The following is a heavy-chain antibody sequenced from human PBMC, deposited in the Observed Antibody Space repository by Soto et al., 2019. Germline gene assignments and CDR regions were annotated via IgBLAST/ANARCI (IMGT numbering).Heavy chain of an antibody. CDR1: GFTFTNAW. CDR3: TTALYQTAFDI. D-gene: IGHD2-15*01. V-gene: IGHV3-15*01. CDR2: VKSKSDDGTI. J-gene: IGHJ3*02. Sequence: EVQLVESGGGLVKPGGSLRLSCAASGFTFTNAWMTWVRQAPGKGLEWVGRVKSKSDDGTIDYAAPVRGRFTISRDDSQNMLFVQMNSLRTEDTAVYYCTTALYQTAFDIWGQGTMVTVSS.